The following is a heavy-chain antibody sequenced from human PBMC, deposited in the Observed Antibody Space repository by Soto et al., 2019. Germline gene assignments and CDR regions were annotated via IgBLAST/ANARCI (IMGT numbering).Heavy chain of an antibody. D-gene: IGHD3-10*01. CDR1: GYTFTSYG. CDR2: ISGSSGST. Sequence: QVHLEQSGAEVKKPGASVKVSCKTSGYTFTSYGVSWVRQAPGQGLEWMAWISGSSGSTYYAQNFQGRVTVTTETSTDTASMELSSLRSDDSAIYYCARGNYFGSGTFDYWGQGTLVTVSS. CDR3: ARGNYFGSGTFDY. V-gene: IGHV1-18*01. J-gene: IGHJ4*02.